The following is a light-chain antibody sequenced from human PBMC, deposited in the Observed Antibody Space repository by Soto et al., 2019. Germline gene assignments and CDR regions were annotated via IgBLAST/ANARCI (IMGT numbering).Light chain of an antibody. V-gene: IGKV1-27*01. Sequence: DIPMAQSPSSLSASIGDRVTITCRASQGISEYLAWYQQRPGNAPNLLIYGASILQSGVPSRFSGSGSGTHFTLTISSLQPEDVATYYCHSYNSIPRTFSQGTTVEIK. J-gene: IGKJ1*01. CDR1: QGISEY. CDR3: HSYNSIPRT. CDR2: GAS.